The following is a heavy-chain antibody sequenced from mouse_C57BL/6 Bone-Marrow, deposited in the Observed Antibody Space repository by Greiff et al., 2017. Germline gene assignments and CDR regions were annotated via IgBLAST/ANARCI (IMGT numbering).Heavy chain of an antibody. CDR2: IYPGGGYT. J-gene: IGHJ1*03. V-gene: IGHV1-63*01. D-gene: IGHD2-4*01. Sequence: VQLQESGAELVRPGTSVEMSCKASGYTFTNYWIGWAKQRPGHGLEWIGDIYPGGGYTNYNEKFKGKATLTADKSSSTAYMQFSSLTSEDSAIYYCARERGLRRPSYWYFDVWGTGTTVTVSS. CDR3: ARERGLRRPSYWYFDV. CDR1: GYTFTNYW.